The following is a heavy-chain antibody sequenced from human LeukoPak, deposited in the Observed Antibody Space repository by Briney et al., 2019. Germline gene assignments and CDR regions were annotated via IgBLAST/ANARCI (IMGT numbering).Heavy chain of an antibody. CDR1: GGSISSGSYY. CDR3: ARSPLYSSSWYFDY. Sequence: SETLSLTCTVSGGSISSGSYYWSWIRQPAGKGLEWIGRIYTSGSTNYNPSLKSRVTISVDTSKNQFSLKLGSVTAADTAVYYCARSPLYSSSWYFDYWGQGTLVTVSS. CDR2: IYTSGST. J-gene: IGHJ4*02. D-gene: IGHD6-13*01. V-gene: IGHV4-61*02.